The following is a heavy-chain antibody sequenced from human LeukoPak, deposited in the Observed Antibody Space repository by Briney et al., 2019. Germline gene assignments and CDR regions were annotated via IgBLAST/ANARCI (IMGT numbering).Heavy chain of an antibody. CDR3: ARVPEDSQPFLFGFVY. CDR2: INAGNGNT. CDR1: GYTFTSYA. J-gene: IGHJ4*02. V-gene: IGHV1-3*01. Sequence: GASVTVSCTASGYTFTSYAMHWVRQAPGQRLEWMGWINAGNGNTKYSQKFQGRVTITRDTSASTAYMELSSLRSEDTAVYYCARVPEDSQPFLFGFVYWGQGTLVTVSS. D-gene: IGHD2/OR15-2a*01.